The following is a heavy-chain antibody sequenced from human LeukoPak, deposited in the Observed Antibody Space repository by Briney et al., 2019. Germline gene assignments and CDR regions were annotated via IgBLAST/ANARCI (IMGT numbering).Heavy chain of an antibody. Sequence: KAGGSLRLSCAASGFTFSNYAMNWVRQVPGKGLEWVSSISGSGGTTYYADSVKGRFTISRDNSRNTLYLQMNSLRAEDTAVYYCAKDRPNYYGSNGHYYKLNGDCWGQGTLVTVSS. V-gene: IGHV3-23*01. CDR1: GFTFSNYA. D-gene: IGHD3-22*01. CDR3: AKDRPNYYGSNGHYYKLNGDC. CDR2: ISGSGGTT. J-gene: IGHJ4*02.